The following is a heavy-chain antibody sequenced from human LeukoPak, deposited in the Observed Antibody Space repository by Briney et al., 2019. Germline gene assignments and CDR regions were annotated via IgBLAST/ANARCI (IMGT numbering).Heavy chain of an antibody. J-gene: IGHJ4*02. CDR1: GFTFSSYA. D-gene: IGHD3-10*01. CDR2: ISGSGGST. V-gene: IGHV3-23*01. Sequence: GGSLRLSCAASGFTFSSYAMSWVRQAPGKGLEWVSAISGSGGSTYYADSVKGRFTISRDNSKNTLYLQMNSLRAEDTAVYYCAKVPRHYHGSGSFDYWGQGTLVTVSS. CDR3: AKVPRHYHGSGSFDY.